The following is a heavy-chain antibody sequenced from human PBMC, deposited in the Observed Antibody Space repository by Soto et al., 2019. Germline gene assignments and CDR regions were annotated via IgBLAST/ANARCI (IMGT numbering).Heavy chain of an antibody. D-gene: IGHD6-19*01. V-gene: IGHV3-48*01. CDR1: GFTFNTYA. CDR3: AREVAVAGYDY. CDR2: SSSSGSNL. J-gene: IGHJ4*02. Sequence: EVQLVESGGGLVRPGGSLRLSCAASGFTFNTYAMDWVRQAPGKGLEWLSYSSSSGSNLFYADSVQGRFTIFRDNAKNTLYLQMNSLRAEDTAVYYCAREVAVAGYDYWGQGTLVTVSS.